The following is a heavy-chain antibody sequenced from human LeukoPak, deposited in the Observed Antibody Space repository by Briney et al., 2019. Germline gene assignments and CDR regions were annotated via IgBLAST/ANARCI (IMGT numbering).Heavy chain of an antibody. D-gene: IGHD1-14*01. Sequence: SVKVSCKASGGTFSSYAISWVRQAPGQGLEWMGGIIPIFGTANYAQKFQGRVTITTDESTSTAYMELSSLRSEDTAVYYCARLRTPERGYFDYWGQGTLVTVSS. CDR1: GGTFSSYA. V-gene: IGHV1-69*05. CDR3: ARLRTPERGYFDY. CDR2: IIPIFGTA. J-gene: IGHJ4*02.